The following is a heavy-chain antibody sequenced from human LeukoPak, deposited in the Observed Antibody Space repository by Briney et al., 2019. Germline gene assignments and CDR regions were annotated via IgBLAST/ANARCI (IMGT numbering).Heavy chain of an antibody. CDR3: ARDPYSGSYGDYYYYYMDV. D-gene: IGHD1-26*01. CDR2: ITTSSSYI. CDR1: GFTFSTYN. Sequence: GGSLRLSCAASGFTFSTYNMNWVRQPPGKGLEWVSSITTSSSYIYYADSVKGRFTISRDNAKNSLYLQMNSLRAEDTAVYYCARDPYSGSYGDYYYYYMDVWGKGTTVTISS. V-gene: IGHV3-21*01. J-gene: IGHJ6*03.